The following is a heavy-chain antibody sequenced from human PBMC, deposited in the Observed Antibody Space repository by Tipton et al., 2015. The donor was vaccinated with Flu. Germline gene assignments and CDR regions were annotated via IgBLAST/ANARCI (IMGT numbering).Heavy chain of an antibody. J-gene: IGHJ3*02. CDR3: ARDLRGYSGYTGGDAFDM. D-gene: IGHD5-12*01. CDR1: QYSISSSDY. V-gene: IGHV4-38-2*02. CDR2: LYHNGDT. Sequence: TLSLTCTVSQYSISSSDYWGWIRNPPGRGLQWIGMLYHNGDTYHNPSFRSRATMSADTSKNQFSLKMSSVTAADTAVYYCARDLRGYSGYTGGDAFDMWGRGIMVFVSS.